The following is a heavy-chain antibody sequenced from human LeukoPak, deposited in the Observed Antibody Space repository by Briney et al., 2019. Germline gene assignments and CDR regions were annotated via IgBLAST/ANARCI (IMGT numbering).Heavy chain of an antibody. CDR2: IYYSGST. CDR3: ASRSSIWSGYQDTLYYFDS. CDR1: GGSISSYY. V-gene: IGHV4-59*01. Sequence: SQTLSLTCTVSGGSISSYYWSWIRQPPGKRLEWIGHIYYSGSTSYNPSLKSRVTISVDTSKNQFSLKLSSVTAADTAVYYCASRSSIWSGYQDTLYYFDSWGQGTLVTVSS. J-gene: IGHJ4*02. D-gene: IGHD3-3*01.